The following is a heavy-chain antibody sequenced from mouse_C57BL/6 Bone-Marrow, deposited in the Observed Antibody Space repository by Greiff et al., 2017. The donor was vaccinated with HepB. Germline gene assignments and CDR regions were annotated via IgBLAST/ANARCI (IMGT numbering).Heavy chain of an antibody. CDR2: ISSGSSTN. J-gene: IGHJ2*01. CDR1: GFTFSDYG. CDR3: ARGSTMITTDY. V-gene: IGHV5-17*01. Sequence: EVMLVESGGGLVKPGGSLKLSCAASGFTFSDYGMHWVRQAPEKGLGWVAYISSGSSTNYYADTVKGRFTISRDNAKNTLFLQMTSLRSEDTAMYYCARGSTMITTDYWGQGTTLTVSS. D-gene: IGHD2-4*01.